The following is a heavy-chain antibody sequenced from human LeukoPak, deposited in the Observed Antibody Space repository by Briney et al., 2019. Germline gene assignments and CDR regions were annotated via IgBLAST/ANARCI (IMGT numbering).Heavy chain of an antibody. D-gene: IGHD3-3*01. CDR3: ARHALYDFWSGRTYYFDY. CDR2: IYTSGST. J-gene: IGHJ4*02. CDR1: GGSISSGSYY. Sequence: SQTLSLTCTVSGGSISSGSYYWSWIRQPAGKGLEWIGRIYTSGSTYYNPSLKSRVTISVDTSKNQFSLKLSSVTAADTAVYYCARHALYDFWSGRTYYFDYGGQGTLVTVSS. V-gene: IGHV4-61*02.